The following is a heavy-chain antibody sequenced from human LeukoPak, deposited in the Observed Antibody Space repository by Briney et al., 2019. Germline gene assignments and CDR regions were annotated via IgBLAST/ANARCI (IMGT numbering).Heavy chain of an antibody. D-gene: IGHD2-15*01. J-gene: IGHJ4*01. CDR3: AGGVAATFSYFDY. V-gene: IGHV3-23*01. Sequence: GGSLRLSCAASGFTFSSYAMSWVRQAPGEGLEWVSAISGSGGSTYYADSVKGRFTISRDNTKNTLYLQMNSLRAEDTAVYYCAGGVAATFSYFDYWGQGTLVTVSS. CDR1: GFTFSSYA. CDR2: ISGSGGST.